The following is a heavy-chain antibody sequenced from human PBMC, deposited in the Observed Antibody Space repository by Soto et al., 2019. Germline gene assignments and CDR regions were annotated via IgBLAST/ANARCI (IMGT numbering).Heavy chain of an antibody. J-gene: IGHJ5*02. CDR3: ARDYGSSWYRNWFDP. D-gene: IGHD6-13*01. V-gene: IGHV4-59*11. CDR1: GGSIGSHY. Sequence: PSETLSLTCTVSGGSIGSHYWSWIRQPPGKGLEWIGYIYYSGSTNYNPSLKSRVTISLDTSKNQFSLNLNSVTAADTAVYYCARDYGSSWYRNWFDPWGQGTLVTVSS. CDR2: IYYSGST.